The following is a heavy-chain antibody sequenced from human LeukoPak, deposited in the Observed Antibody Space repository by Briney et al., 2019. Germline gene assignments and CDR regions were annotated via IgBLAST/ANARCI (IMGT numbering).Heavy chain of an antibody. V-gene: IGHV3-23*01. J-gene: IGHJ4*02. CDR3: AKDRAKRTVTTLGDY. CDR1: GFTFSSYA. Sequence: GGSLRLSCAASGFTFSSYAMSWVRQAPGKGLEWVSAISGSGGSTYYADSVKGRFTISRDNSKNTLYLQMNSLRAEDTAVYYCAKDRAKRTVTTLGDYWGQGTLVTVSS. CDR2: ISGSGGST. D-gene: IGHD4-17*01.